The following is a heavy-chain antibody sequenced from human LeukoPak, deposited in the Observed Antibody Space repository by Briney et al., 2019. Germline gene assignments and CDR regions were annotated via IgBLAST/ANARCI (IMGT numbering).Heavy chain of an antibody. Sequence: SETLSLTCTVSGGSISSYYWSWIRQPPGKGLEWIGYIYYSGSTNYNPSLKSRVTISVDTSKNQFSLKLSSVTAADTAVYYCARVSTMVRGVIIPYYYYYMDVWGKGTTVTVSS. J-gene: IGHJ6*03. CDR1: GGSISSYY. CDR2: IYYSGST. V-gene: IGHV4-59*01. D-gene: IGHD3-10*01. CDR3: ARVSTMVRGVIIPYYYYYMDV.